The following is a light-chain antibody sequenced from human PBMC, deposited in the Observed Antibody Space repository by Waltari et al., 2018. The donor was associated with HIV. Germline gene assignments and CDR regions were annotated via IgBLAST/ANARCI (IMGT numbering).Light chain of an antibody. CDR3: QQYNNWPPYT. J-gene: IGKJ2*01. V-gene: IGKV3-15*01. CDR2: GAS. CDR1: QSVRSN. Sequence: EIVMAQSPATLSVSPGERATLSCRDSQSVRSNLAWYQQKPGQAPRPLIYGASTRATGTPARFSGSGSGTEFTLTISSLQSEDFAVYYCQQYNNWPPYTFGQGTKLEIK.